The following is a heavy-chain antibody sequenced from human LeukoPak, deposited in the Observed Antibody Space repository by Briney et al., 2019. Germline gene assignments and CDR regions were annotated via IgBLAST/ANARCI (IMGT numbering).Heavy chain of an antibody. J-gene: IGHJ2*01. Sequence: GGSLRLSCAASGFTCSSYWMSWVRQAPGRGLQWVANIKQDGSEKYYADSVEGRFTISRDNAKNTLYLQMNSLRAEDTAVYYCAKLVVVTATYWYFDLWSRGTLVGVSS. CDR2: IKQDGSEK. CDR3: AKLVVVTATYWYFDL. V-gene: IGHV3-7*03. D-gene: IGHD2-21*02. CDR1: GFTCSSYW.